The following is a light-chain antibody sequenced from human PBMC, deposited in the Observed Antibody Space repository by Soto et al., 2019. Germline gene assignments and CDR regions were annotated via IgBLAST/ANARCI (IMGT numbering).Light chain of an antibody. Sequence: DIQMTQSPSTLSASVGDRVTITCRASQSISSWLAWYQQKPGTAPKLLIYKASSLESGVPSRFSGSGSGTEFTLTISSLQPDHFATYYCQQYNSYSRTFGKGTKVEIK. CDR3: QQYNSYSRT. CDR1: QSISSW. CDR2: KAS. V-gene: IGKV1-5*03. J-gene: IGKJ1*01.